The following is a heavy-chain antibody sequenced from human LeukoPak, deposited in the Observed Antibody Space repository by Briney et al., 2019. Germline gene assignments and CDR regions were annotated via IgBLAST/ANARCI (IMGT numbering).Heavy chain of an antibody. CDR1: GVSVSSGSWY. J-gene: IGHJ4*02. D-gene: IGHD1-26*01. CDR3: AREVGAKDYFDY. V-gene: IGHV4-61*01. Sequence: SETLSLTCIVSGVSVSSGSWYWSWIRQSPGKGLEWIGFVYYTGSTNYNPSLKSRVTISVDTSKNQFSLRLRSVTAADTAVYYCAREVGAKDYFDYWGQGTLVTVSS. CDR2: VYYTGST.